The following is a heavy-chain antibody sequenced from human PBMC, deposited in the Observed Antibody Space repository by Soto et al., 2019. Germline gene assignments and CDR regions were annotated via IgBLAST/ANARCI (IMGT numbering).Heavy chain of an antibody. Sequence: GASVKVSCKASGYTFTGYYMHWVRQAPGQGLEWMGWINPNSGGTNYAQKFQGWVTMTRDTSISTAYMELSRLRSDDTAVYYCARDSIAAAAPGAFDIWGQGTMVTVSS. CDR1: GYTFTGYY. V-gene: IGHV1-2*04. CDR3: ARDSIAAAAPGAFDI. J-gene: IGHJ3*02. D-gene: IGHD6-13*01. CDR2: INPNSGGT.